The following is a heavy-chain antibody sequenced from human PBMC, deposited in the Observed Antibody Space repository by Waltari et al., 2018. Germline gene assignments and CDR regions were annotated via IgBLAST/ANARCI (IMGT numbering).Heavy chain of an antibody. CDR1: GYTFTSYA. V-gene: IGHV1-3*01. Sequence: QVQLVQSGAEVKKPGASVKVSCTASGYTFTSYAMHWVRQAPGQRLEWMGWINAGNGNTKYSQKFQGRVTITRDTSASTAYMELSSLRSEDTAVYYCASLPGWGDAFDIWGQGTMVTVSS. CDR3: ASLPGWGDAFDI. CDR2: INAGNGNT. D-gene: IGHD6-19*01. J-gene: IGHJ3*02.